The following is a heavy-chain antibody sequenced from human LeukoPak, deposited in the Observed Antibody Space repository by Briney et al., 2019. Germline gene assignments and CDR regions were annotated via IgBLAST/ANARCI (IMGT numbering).Heavy chain of an antibody. CDR1: GCIFSSYA. CDR3: AREAYNTVYFDY. CDR2: MSYDGSNK. Sequence: PGGSLRLSCLSSGCIFSSYAMHWLRQAPGKGLEWVAVMSYDGSNKYYADSVKGRFTISRDNSKNTLYLQMNSLRAEDTAVYYCAREAYNTVYFDYWGQGTLVTVPS. J-gene: IGHJ4*02. V-gene: IGHV3-30*04. D-gene: IGHD1-14*01.